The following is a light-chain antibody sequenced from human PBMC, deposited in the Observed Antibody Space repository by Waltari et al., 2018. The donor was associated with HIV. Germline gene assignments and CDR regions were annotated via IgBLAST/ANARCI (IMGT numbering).Light chain of an antibody. Sequence: QSVLTQPPSVSGAPGLRVTISCTGSSSNIGGGYDVHWYRQLPGPAPKLLIYGNNNRPSGVPDRFSGSKSVTSASLVITGLQAEDEADYYCQSYDSRLSGSGVFGGGTKLTVL. CDR2: GNN. V-gene: IGLV1-40*01. CDR1: SSNIGGGYD. J-gene: IGLJ3*02. CDR3: QSYDSRLSGSGV.